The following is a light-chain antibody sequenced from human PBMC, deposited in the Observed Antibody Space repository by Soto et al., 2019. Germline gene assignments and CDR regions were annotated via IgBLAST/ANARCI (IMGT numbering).Light chain of an antibody. Sequence: QSALTQPASVSGSPGQSITISCTGTSSDVGSYNLVSWYQQHPGKAPKLMIYEGSERPSGVSNRFSGSKSGNTASLTISGLQAEDEADYYCQSFDTSLSGSRVFGTGTKLTVL. CDR1: SSDVGSYNL. J-gene: IGLJ1*01. CDR2: EGS. V-gene: IGLV2-23*01. CDR3: QSFDTSLSGSRV.